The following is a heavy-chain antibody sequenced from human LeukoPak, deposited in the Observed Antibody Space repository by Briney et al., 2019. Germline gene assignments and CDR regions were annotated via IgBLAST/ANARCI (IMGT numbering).Heavy chain of an antibody. CDR1: GFTFSSTT. Sequence: GGSLRLPCVASGFTFSSTTMGWVRQVPGRGLEWVSSITAIDGRTYYADSVRGRFTISRDNSKNTVYLQLNSLRAGDTAIYYCTKDRRGPAAGTWYFDSWGQGTLVTVSS. J-gene: IGHJ4*02. CDR3: TKDRRGPAAGTWYFDS. D-gene: IGHD6-13*01. CDR2: ITAIDGRT. V-gene: IGHV3-23*01.